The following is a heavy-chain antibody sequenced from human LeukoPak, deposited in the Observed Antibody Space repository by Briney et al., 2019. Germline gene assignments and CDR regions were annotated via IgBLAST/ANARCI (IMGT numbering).Heavy chain of an antibody. J-gene: IGHJ4*02. CDR2: VSTDGDT. CDR3: ARSRSGSVAGPSDY. V-gene: IGHV3-23*01. CDR1: GFTFSRYA. Sequence: GGALRLSCAASGFTFSRYAMSWVRQAPGKGLEWVSSVSTDGDTYYTDSVKGRFTISRDVSRNTLFLQMISLRAEDTALYYCARSRSGSVAGPSDYWGQGTLVIVSS. D-gene: IGHD6-19*01.